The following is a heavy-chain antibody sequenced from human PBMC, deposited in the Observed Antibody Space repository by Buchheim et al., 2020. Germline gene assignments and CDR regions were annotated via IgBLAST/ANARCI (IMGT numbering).Heavy chain of an antibody. CDR2: INTNYGNT. J-gene: IGHJ5*01. V-gene: IGHV1-18*01. CDR1: GYTFTNYP. Sequence: QVQLVQSGPEVKNPGASVKVSCKASGYTFTNYPISWFRQAPGQGLEWVGWINTNYGNTKYAQKAQGRVILTRDTSTSTAYMELRSLRSDDTAVYYCGRDIRGGEDSWGQGTL. D-gene: IGHD3-10*01. CDR3: GRDIRGGEDS.